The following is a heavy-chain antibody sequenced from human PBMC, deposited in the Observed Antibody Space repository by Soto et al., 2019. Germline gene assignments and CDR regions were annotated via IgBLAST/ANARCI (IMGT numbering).Heavy chain of an antibody. Sequence: VHLVESGGDLVQPGGSLRLSCAISGFAVNNDYVSWVRQAPGKGLEWVSVISKDGSTVYADSVQGRFFVSGDATRNMVFLQMNSLRVEDTAVYHCTRDSSYYGSGRGVLDYWGQGTLVTVSS. CDR1: GFAVNNDY. J-gene: IGHJ4*02. D-gene: IGHD3-10*01. CDR2: ISKDGST. CDR3: TRDSSYYGSGRGVLDY. V-gene: IGHV3-66*01.